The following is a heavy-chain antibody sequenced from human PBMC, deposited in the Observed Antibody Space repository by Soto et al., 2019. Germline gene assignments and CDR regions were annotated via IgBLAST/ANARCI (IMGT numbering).Heavy chain of an antibody. V-gene: IGHV4-31*03. J-gene: IGHJ4*02. CDR3: AREMFSRTWYPGD. CDR2: VYYSGIT. Sequence: QVQLQESGPGLVRPSQTLSLTCTVSGASISSGDYYWSWIRQHPGRGLEWIGYVYYSGITFYNPSLKSRLTISVDTSKNQFYLRLGSVTAADTAVYYCAREMFSRTWYPGDWGQGTLVTVSS. CDR1: GASISSGDYY. D-gene: IGHD6-13*01.